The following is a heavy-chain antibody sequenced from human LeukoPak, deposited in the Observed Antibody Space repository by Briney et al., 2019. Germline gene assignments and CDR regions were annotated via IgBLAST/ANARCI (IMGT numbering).Heavy chain of an antibody. CDR3: ARGPLKPYYDSSFYYYYYMDV. CDR2: INHSGST. D-gene: IGHD3-22*01. Sequence: SETLSLTCAVYGGSFSGYYWSWIRQPPGKGLEWIGEINHSGSTNYNPSLKSRVTISVDTSKNQFSLKLSSVTAADTAVYYCARGPLKPYYDSSFYYYYYMDVWGKGTTVTVSS. CDR1: GGSFSGYY. J-gene: IGHJ6*03. V-gene: IGHV4-34*01.